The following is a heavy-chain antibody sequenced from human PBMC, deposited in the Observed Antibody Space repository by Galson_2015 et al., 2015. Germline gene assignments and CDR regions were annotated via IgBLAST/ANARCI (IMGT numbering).Heavy chain of an antibody. D-gene: IGHD6-19*01. J-gene: IGHJ5*02. V-gene: IGHV3-33*01. CDR2: IWYDGSNK. CDR3: ARDGAVAGTTIKGDWFDP. Sequence: SLRLSCAASGFTFSGYGMHWVRQAPGKGLEWVAVIWYDGSNKYYADSVKGRFTISRDNSKNTLYLQMNSLRAEDTAVYYCARDGAVAGTTIKGDWFDPWGQGTLVTVSS. CDR1: GFTFSGYG.